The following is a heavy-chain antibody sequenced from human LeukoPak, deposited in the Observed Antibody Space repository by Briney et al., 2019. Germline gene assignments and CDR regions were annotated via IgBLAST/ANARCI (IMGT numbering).Heavy chain of an antibody. J-gene: IGHJ6*03. V-gene: IGHV3-13*01. CDR1: GFTFSTYD. CDR2: IGTIGDT. Sequence: GGSLRLSCAASGFTFSTYDMHWGRQVSGKGLEWVSSIGTIGDTFYPGSVKGRFTISRENAKNSLYLQMNGLRAGDTAVYYCARATVIGNAPVPGYMDVWGKGTTVTVSS. D-gene: IGHD2-21*01. CDR3: ARATVIGNAPVPGYMDV.